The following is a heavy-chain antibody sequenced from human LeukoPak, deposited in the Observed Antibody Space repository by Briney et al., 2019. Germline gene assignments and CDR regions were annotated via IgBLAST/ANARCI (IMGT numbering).Heavy chain of an antibody. J-gene: IGHJ4*02. CDR1: GGTFSSYA. CDR2: IIPIFGTA. CDR3: ARTTGTTISSCFDY. D-gene: IGHD1-1*01. V-gene: IGHV1-69*13. Sequence: VASVKVSCKASGGTFSSYAISWVRQAPGQGLEWMGGIIPIFGTANYAQKFQGRVTITADESTSTAYMELSSLRSEDTAVYYCARTTGTTISSCFDYWGQGTLVTVSS.